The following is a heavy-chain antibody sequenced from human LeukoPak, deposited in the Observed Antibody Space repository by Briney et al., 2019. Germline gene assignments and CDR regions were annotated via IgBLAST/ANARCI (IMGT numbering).Heavy chain of an antibody. CDR1: GFTFSSYS. Sequence: GGSLRLSCAASGFTFSSYSMNWVRQAPGKGLEWVSLISGDGGSTYYADSVKGRFTISRDNSKNSLYLQMNSLRTEDTALYYSVVSGYGIRDYYYYYYMDVWGKGTTVTVSS. CDR2: ISGDGGST. J-gene: IGHJ6*03. D-gene: IGHD5-12*01. CDR3: VVSGYGIRDYYYYYYMDV. V-gene: IGHV3-43*02.